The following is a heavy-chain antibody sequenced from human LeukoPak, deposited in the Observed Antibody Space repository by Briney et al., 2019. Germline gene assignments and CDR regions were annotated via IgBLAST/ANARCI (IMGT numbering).Heavy chain of an antibody. D-gene: IGHD1-26*01. CDR3: ARGASVGGTVYSFDY. CDR1: GGSISSSSYY. CDR2: IYHSGST. V-gene: IGHV4-39*07. J-gene: IGHJ4*02. Sequence: SETLSLTCIVSGGSISSSSYYWGWIRQPPGKGLEWIGNIYHSGSTYYKPSLKSRVTISVDTSKNQISLKLSSVTAADTAVYYCARGASVGGTVYSFDYWGQGTLVTVSS.